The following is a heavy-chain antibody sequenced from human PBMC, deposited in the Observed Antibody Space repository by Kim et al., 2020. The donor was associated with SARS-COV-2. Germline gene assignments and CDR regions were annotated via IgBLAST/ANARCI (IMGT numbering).Heavy chain of an antibody. D-gene: IGHD6-13*01. CDR3: ARDLVGSRGDY. J-gene: IGHJ4*02. Sequence: IYYADSVKGRFTISRDNAKNSLYLQMNSLRAEDTAVYYCARDLVGSRGDYWGQGTLVTVSS. CDR2: I. V-gene: IGHV3-21*01.